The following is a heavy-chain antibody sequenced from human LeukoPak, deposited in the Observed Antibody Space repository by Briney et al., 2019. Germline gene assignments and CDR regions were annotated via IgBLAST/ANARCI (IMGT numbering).Heavy chain of an antibody. J-gene: IGHJ4*02. D-gene: IGHD5-12*01. CDR1: GFTLSSYA. V-gene: IGHV3-53*01. CDR2: IYSGGST. Sequence: GGSLRLSCAASGFTLSSYAMSWVRQAPGKGLEWVSVIYSGGSTYYADSVKGRFTISRDNSKNTLYLQMNSLRAEDTAVYYCATLAKDDLWGQGTLVTVSS. CDR3: ATLAKDDL.